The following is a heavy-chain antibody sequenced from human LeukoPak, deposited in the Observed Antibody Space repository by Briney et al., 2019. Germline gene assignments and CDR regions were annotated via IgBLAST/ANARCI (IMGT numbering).Heavy chain of an antibody. Sequence: PGGSLRLSCAASGFTFSSYGMNWVRQAPGKGLEWVSGIVPSGGTTYYADSVKGRFTVSRDNSKNTLYLQMNSLRAEDTAVYYCAREDSWLQLDYWGQGTLVTVSS. CDR1: GFTFSSYG. V-gene: IGHV3-23*01. D-gene: IGHD5-24*01. J-gene: IGHJ4*02. CDR3: AREDSWLQLDY. CDR2: IVPSGGTT.